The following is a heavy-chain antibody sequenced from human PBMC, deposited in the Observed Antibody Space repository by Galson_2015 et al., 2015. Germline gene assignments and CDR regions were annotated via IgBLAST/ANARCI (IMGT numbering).Heavy chain of an antibody. J-gene: IGHJ5*02. CDR3: ALGGYDIMTERPNGFDP. V-gene: IGHV1-18*04. CDR1: GYSFTNYG. CDR2: ISAYNGNT. Sequence: SVKVSCKASGYSFTNYGISWVRQAPGQGLEWMGWISAYNGNTNYAQKFQGRVTMTTDTSTSTAYMELMSLRSDDTAVYYCALGGYDIMTERPNGFDPWGQGTLVTVSS. D-gene: IGHD3-9*01.